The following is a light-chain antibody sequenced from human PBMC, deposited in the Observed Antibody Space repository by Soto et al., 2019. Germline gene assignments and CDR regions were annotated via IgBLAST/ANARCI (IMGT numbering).Light chain of an antibody. V-gene: IGKV1-5*01. J-gene: IGKJ1*01. CDR1: QSISSF. Sequence: DIQMTQSPSTLSASVGDRVTITCRASQSISSFLAWYQQKPGKAPKLLIYDASSLESGVPSRFSGSGSGTEFTLTISSLQPDDFATYYCQQYNIYWTSGQGTKGDIK. CDR2: DAS. CDR3: QQYNIYWT.